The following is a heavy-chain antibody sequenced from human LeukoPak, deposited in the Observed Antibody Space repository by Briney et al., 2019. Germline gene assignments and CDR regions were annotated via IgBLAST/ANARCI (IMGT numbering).Heavy chain of an antibody. D-gene: IGHD4-17*01. CDR1: GFTFNNYI. Sequence: PGGPLRLSCAASGFTFNNYIMNWVRQAPGKGLEWVSSISSSSDYIYYADSVKGRFTISRDNAKNSLYLQMNSLRAEDTAVYYCARDDYGGIDYWGQGTLVTVSS. J-gene: IGHJ4*02. CDR3: ARDDYGGIDY. V-gene: IGHV3-21*01. CDR2: ISSSSDYI.